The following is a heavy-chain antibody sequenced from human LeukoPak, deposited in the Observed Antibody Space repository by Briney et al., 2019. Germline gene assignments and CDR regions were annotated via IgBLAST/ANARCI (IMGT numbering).Heavy chain of an antibody. V-gene: IGHV1-18*01. CDR2: ISAYNGNT. CDR1: GYTFTNYG. Sequence: ASVKVSCKASGYTFTNYGVTWVRQAPGQGLEWMGWISAYNGNTNYAQKLQGRVTMTTDTSTSTAYMELRSLRSDDTAVYYCARRHYYDSSGYDYWGQGTLVTVSS. CDR3: ARRHYYDSSGYDY. J-gene: IGHJ4*02. D-gene: IGHD3-22*01.